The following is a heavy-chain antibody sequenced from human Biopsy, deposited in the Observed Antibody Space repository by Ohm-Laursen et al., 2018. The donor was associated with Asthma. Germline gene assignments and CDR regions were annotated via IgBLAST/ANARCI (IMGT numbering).Heavy chain of an antibody. CDR2: ISWNSGSI. CDR1: GFTFDDYA. V-gene: IGHV3-9*01. Sequence: SLRLSCTASGFTFDDYAMHWVRQTPGKGLEWVSGISWNSGSIGYADSVKGRFTISRDNAKNSLYLQMNSLRAEDTALYYCAKGEWELLEANFDYWGQGTLVTVPP. CDR3: AKGEWELLEANFDY. D-gene: IGHD1-26*01. J-gene: IGHJ4*02.